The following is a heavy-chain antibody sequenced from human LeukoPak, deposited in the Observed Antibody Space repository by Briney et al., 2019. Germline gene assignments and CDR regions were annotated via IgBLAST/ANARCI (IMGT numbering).Heavy chain of an antibody. CDR3: AKVLLPGDDSNLENGLEGYFDY. D-gene: IGHD3-22*01. Sequence: PGGSLRLSCAASGFTFSSYAMSWVRQAPGKGLEWVSAISGSGGSTYYADSVKGRFTISRDNSKNTLYLQMNSLRAEDTAVYYCAKVLLPGDDSNLENGLEGYFDYWGQGTLVTVSS. CDR1: GFTFSSYA. CDR2: ISGSGGST. J-gene: IGHJ4*02. V-gene: IGHV3-23*01.